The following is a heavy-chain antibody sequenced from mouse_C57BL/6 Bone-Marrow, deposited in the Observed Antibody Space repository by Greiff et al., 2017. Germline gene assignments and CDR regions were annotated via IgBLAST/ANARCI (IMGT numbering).Heavy chain of an antibody. Sequence: QVQLQQSGPGLVQPSQSLSITCTVSGFSLTSYGVHWVRQSPGKSLEWLGVIWSGGSTDYNAAFISRLSISKDNSKSQDFFKMNSQQADDTAIDYCARNELGRRAMDYWGQGTSVTVSS. V-gene: IGHV2-2*01. J-gene: IGHJ4*01. CDR3: ARNELGRRAMDY. CDR1: GFSLTSYG. D-gene: IGHD4-1*01. CDR2: IWSGGST.